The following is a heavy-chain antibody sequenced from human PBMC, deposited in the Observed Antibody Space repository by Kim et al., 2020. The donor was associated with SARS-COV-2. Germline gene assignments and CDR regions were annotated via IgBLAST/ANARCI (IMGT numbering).Heavy chain of an antibody. J-gene: IGHJ6*02. CDR1: GYTFTSYG. D-gene: IGHD3-3*01. V-gene: IGHV1-18*01. CDR2: ISAYNGNT. CDR3: ARDAGYDFWSGSIYYYYGMDV. Sequence: ASVKVSCKASGYTFTSYGISWVRQAPGQGLEWMGWISAYNGNTNYAQKLQGRVTMTTDTSTSTAYMELRSLRSDDTAVYYCARDAGYDFWSGSIYYYYGMDVWGQGTTVTVSS.